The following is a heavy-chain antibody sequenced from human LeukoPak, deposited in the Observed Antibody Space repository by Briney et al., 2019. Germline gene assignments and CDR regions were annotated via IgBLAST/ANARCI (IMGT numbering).Heavy chain of an antibody. V-gene: IGHV3-74*01. D-gene: IGHD3-10*01. CDR3: AREAGSGSLLYYYCYGMDV. CDR2: INSGGSST. Sequence: PGGSLRLSCAASGFTFSSYWMHWVRQAPGKGLVWVSRINSGGSSTSYADSVKGRFTISRGNAKNTLYLQMNSLRAEDTAVYYCAREAGSGSLLYYYCYGMDVWGKGTTVTVSS. CDR1: GFTFSSYW. J-gene: IGHJ6*04.